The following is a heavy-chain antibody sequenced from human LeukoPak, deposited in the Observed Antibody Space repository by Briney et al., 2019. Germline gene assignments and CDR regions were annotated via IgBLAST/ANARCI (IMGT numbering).Heavy chain of an antibody. CDR3: AKRSPPY. CDR2: IYISGVT. V-gene: IGHV3-66*04. D-gene: IGHD3-10*01. Sequence: PGGSLRLSCIASGFSISTNDMNWVRQAPGKGLEWVSLIYISGVTKYADSAQGRFAISRDTSTLYLQMNSLTAEDTAIYYCAKRSPPYWGQGTLVTVSS. J-gene: IGHJ4*02. CDR1: GFSISTND.